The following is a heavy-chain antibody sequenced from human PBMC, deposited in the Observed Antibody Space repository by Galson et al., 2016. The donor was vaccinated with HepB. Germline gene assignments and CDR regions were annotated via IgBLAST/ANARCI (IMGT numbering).Heavy chain of an antibody. J-gene: IGHJ4*02. CDR3: ARGYGPGSSGFDS. V-gene: IGHV4-31*03. CDR2: ISYSGST. CDR1: GHSISSANYY. Sequence: TLSLTCTVSGHSISSANYYWDWVRQHPGKGLEWVGYISYSGSTYYNPSLQSRVAISVDTSKNQFSLRLSSVTAADTAVYYCARGYGPGSSGFDSWGQGTLVTVSS. D-gene: IGHD3-10*01.